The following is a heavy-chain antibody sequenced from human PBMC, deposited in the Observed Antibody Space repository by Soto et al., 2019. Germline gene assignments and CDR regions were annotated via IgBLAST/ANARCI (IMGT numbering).Heavy chain of an antibody. D-gene: IGHD3-10*01. CDR1: GFTFSSYW. V-gene: IGHV3-7*01. CDR2: IKQDGSEK. Sequence: GGSLRLSCAASGFTFSSYWMSWVRQAPGKGLEWVANIKQDGSEKYYVDSVKGRFTISRDNAKNSLYLQMNSLRAEDTAVYYCARDLRLWFGEFDYWGQGTLVTVSS. J-gene: IGHJ4*02. CDR3: ARDLRLWFGEFDY.